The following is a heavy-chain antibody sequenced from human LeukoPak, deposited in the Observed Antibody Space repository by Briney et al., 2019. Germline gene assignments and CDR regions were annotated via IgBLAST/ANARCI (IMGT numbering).Heavy chain of an antibody. Sequence: PSETLSLTCTVSGGSISSYYWSWIRQPPGKGLQWIGYIYYSGSTNYNPSLMSRVTISVDTSKNQFSLELSSVTAADKAVYYCARHLRGYSYGPFDSWGQGTLVTVSS. J-gene: IGHJ4*02. CDR1: GGSISSYY. CDR2: IYYSGST. D-gene: IGHD5-18*01. CDR3: ARHLRGYSYGPFDS. V-gene: IGHV4-59*08.